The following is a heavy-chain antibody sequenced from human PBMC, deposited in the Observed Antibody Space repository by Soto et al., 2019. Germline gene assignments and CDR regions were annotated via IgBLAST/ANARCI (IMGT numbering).Heavy chain of an antibody. CDR1: GFTFSSYS. D-gene: IGHD3-10*01. J-gene: IGHJ4*02. CDR3: ARTGSSAGVIDHDY. V-gene: IGHV3-21*01. CDR2: ISSSSSYI. Sequence: PGGSLRLSCAASGFTFSSYSMNWVRQAPGKGLEWVSSISSSSSYIYYADSVKGRFTISRDNAKNSLYLQMNSLRAEDTAVYYCARTGSSAGVIDHDYWGQGTLVTVSS.